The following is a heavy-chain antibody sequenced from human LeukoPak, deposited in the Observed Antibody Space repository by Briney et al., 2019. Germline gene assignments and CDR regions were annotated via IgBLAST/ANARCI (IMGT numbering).Heavy chain of an antibody. Sequence: GGSLRLSCAASGFTFSSYTMNWVRQAPGKGLEWVSYISSSSSTIYYADSAKGRFTISKDNAKNTVYLQMNSLRAEDTAVYYCVSFYETYWGRGTLVTVSS. J-gene: IGHJ4*02. CDR2: ISSSSSTI. D-gene: IGHD2/OR15-2a*01. CDR3: VSFYETY. V-gene: IGHV3-48*04. CDR1: GFTFSSYT.